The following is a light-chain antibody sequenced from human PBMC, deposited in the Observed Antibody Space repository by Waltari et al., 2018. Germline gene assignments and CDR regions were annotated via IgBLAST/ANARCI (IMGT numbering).Light chain of an antibody. CDR2: EVS. Sequence: QSALTQPPSVSGSPGQSVTISCTGTSRAGAGYTRVSWYQQSPGPAPKHMSYEVSNRPSGVPDRFSGSKSGNTASLTISGLQAEDEADYYCSSYTSSNTWVFGGGTKLTVL. CDR3: SSYTSSNTWV. CDR1: SRAGAGYTR. J-gene: IGLJ3*02. V-gene: IGLV2-18*02.